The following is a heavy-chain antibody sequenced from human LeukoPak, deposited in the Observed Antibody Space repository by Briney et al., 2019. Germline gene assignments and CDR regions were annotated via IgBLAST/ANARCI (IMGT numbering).Heavy chain of an antibody. CDR1: GFTFDDYA. J-gene: IGHJ4*02. CDR2: ISWNSGSI. Sequence: PGGSLRLSCAASGFTFDDYAMHWVRQAPGKGLEWVSGISWNSGSIGYADSVKGRFTISRDNAKNSLYLQMNSLRAEDTAVYYCAREEHSSVWYHGGEGTLVTVSS. D-gene: IGHD6-19*01. V-gene: IGHV3-9*01. CDR3: AREEHSSVWYH.